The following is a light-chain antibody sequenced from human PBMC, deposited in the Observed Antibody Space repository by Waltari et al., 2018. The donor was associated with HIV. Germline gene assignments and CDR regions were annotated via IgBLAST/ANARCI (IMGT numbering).Light chain of an antibody. CDR2: EVS. V-gene: IGLV2-23*02. CDR3: CSYAGSSTLV. CDR1: SSQGGSYNL. Sequence: QSALTQPASVSGSPGQSITISCTGTSSQGGSYNLGSWYQQHPGQAPKLIIYEVSKRPSGVSTRFSGSKSGNTPSLTISGLQAEDEADYYCCSYAGSSTLVFGGGTKLTVL. J-gene: IGLJ2*01.